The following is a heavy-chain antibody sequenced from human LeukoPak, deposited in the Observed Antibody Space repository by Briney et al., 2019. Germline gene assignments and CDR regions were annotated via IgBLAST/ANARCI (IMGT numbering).Heavy chain of an antibody. CDR1: GGTFSSYA. D-gene: IGHD2-21*01. Sequence: SVKVSCKASGGTFSSYAISWVRQAPGQGLEWMGGIIPIFGTANYAQKFQGRVTITADESTSTAYMELSSLRSGDTAVYYCASFNACGGDCYSSPDYFDYWGQGTLVTVSS. CDR3: ASFNACGGDCYSSPDYFDY. V-gene: IGHV1-69*13. CDR2: IIPIFGTA. J-gene: IGHJ4*02.